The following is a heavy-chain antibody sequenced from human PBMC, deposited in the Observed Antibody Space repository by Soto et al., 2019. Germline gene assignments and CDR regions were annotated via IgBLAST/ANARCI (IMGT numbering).Heavy chain of an antibody. CDR2: IYHSGTN. V-gene: IGHV4-30-2*01. CDR1: GGSINSGGYS. J-gene: IGHJ4*02. CDR3: ARWYGGSLDY. Sequence: SETLSLTCAVSGGSINSGGYSWSWIRQPPGKGLEWIGNIYHSGTNYYNPSLKKRVTITVDRSKNQFSLKLSSVTAADTAVYYCARWYGGSLDYWGQGTLVTVSS. D-gene: IGHD4-17*01.